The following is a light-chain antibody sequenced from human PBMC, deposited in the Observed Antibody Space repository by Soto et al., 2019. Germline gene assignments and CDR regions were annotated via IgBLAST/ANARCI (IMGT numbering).Light chain of an antibody. CDR1: SSNIGSKT. V-gene: IGLV1-44*01. J-gene: IGLJ3*02. Sequence: QSVLTQPPSASGTPGQRVTISCSGSSSNIGSKTVNWYQQLPGTAPKVLIYSNNQRPSGVPDRFSGSKSGTSGSLAISGLQSEDEADYYCASWDDNLNGGVFGGGTKLTVL. CDR3: ASWDDNLNGGV. CDR2: SNN.